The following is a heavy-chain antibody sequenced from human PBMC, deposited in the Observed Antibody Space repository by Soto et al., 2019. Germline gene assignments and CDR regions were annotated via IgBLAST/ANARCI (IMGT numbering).Heavy chain of an antibody. D-gene: IGHD6-6*01. V-gene: IGHV2-5*01. Sequence: SGPPLVNPTQTLTLPCSFSGFSLTTSGVGVGWIRQPPGKALEWLALIYWNADERYSLSLRSRLTITKDSSKNQLVVTLTNLEAVDTATDYCAPSRRSSGDACDYWGQGTMVTVSS. CDR2: IYWNADE. CDR3: APSRRSSGDACDY. J-gene: IGHJ3*01. CDR1: GFSLTTSGVG.